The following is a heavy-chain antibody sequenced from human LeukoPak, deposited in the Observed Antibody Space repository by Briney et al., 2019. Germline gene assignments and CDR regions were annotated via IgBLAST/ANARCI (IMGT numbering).Heavy chain of an antibody. D-gene: IGHD3-22*01. V-gene: IGHV3-23*01. CDR3: AKEPTPSTMIVVVNYFDY. Sequence: SGGSLRLSCAASGFTFSSYAMSWVRQAPGKGLEWVSAISGSGGSTYYADSVKGRFTISRDNSKNTLYLQMNSLRAEDTAEYYCAKEPTPSTMIVVVNYFDYWGQGTLVTVSS. J-gene: IGHJ4*02. CDR2: ISGSGGST. CDR1: GFTFSSYA.